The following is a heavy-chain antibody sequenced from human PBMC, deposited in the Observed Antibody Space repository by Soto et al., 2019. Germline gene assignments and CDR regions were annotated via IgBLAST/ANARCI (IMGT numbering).Heavy chain of an antibody. V-gene: IGHV3-30*18. CDR2: IAYDGSNK. J-gene: IGHJ6*02. CDR1: GFTFSSYG. CDR3: AKDLYSSGWYGRNYYGMDV. Sequence: QVQLVESGGGVVQPGRSLRLSCAASGFTFSSYGMHWVRQAPGKGLEWVAVIAYDGSNKYYADSVKGRFTISRDNSMNALYLQMNSLRGEDTAVYYCAKDLYSSGWYGRNYYGMDVWGQGTTVTVSS. D-gene: IGHD6-19*01.